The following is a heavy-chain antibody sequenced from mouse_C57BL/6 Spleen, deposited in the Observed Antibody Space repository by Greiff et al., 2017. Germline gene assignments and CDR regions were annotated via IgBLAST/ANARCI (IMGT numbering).Heavy chain of an antibody. J-gene: IGHJ4*01. CDR3: AKMDY. CDR1: GFTFSDYG. Sequence: EVKLMESGGGLVKPGGSLKLSCAASGFTFSDYGMHWVRQAPEKGLEWVAYISSGSSTIYYAETVKGLYTISRDNAKNTLFLQMTSLRSEDTAMYYCAKMDYWGQGTSVTVSS. CDR2: ISSGSSTI. V-gene: IGHV5-17*01.